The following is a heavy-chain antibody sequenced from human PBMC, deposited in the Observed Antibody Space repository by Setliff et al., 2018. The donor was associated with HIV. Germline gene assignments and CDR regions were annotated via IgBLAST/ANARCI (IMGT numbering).Heavy chain of an antibody. Sequence: LRLSCAASGFNFDGFAMTWVRQAPGKGLEWVSIIYTDDSNTYYAESVKGRFTIPRDNSKNTLYLQMNSLRAEDTAVYYCAKHFLLWSNAFHIWGQGTMVTVSS. D-gene: IGHD2-21*01. CDR2: IYTDDSNT. J-gene: IGHJ3*02. CDR3: AKHFLLWSNAFHI. V-gene: IGHV3-23*03. CDR1: GFNFDGFA.